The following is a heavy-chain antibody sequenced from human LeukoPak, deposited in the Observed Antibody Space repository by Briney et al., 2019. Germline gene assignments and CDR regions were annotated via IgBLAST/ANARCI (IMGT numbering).Heavy chain of an antibody. Sequence: GGSLRLSCAASGFTFSSYSMNWVRQAPGKGLEWVAVIWYDGSNKYYADSVKGRFTISRDNSKNTLYLQMNSLRAEDTAVYYCARSHDSSGYYPDYWGQGTLVTVSS. V-gene: IGHV3-33*08. CDR2: IWYDGSNK. D-gene: IGHD3-22*01. J-gene: IGHJ4*02. CDR3: ARSHDSSGYYPDY. CDR1: GFTFSSYS.